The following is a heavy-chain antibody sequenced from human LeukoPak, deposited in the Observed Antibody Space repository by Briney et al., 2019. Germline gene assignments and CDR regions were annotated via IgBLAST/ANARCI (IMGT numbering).Heavy chain of an antibody. CDR2: IYTSGST. CDR3: ARGRYCGGDCYSMAWGY. D-gene: IGHD2-21*02. CDR1: GGSISSYY. Sequence: PSETLSLTCTVSGGSISSYYWSWIRQPAGKGLEWIGRIYTSGSTNYNPSLKSRVTMSVDTSKNQFSLKLSPVTAADTAVYYCARGRYCGGDCYSMAWGYWGQGTLVTVSS. J-gene: IGHJ4*02. V-gene: IGHV4-4*07.